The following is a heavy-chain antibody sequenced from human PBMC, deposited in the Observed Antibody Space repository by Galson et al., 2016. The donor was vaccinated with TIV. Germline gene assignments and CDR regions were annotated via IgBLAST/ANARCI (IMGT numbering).Heavy chain of an antibody. CDR1: GYSFTGYY. CDR2: INPSNDVT. J-gene: IGHJ3*01. D-gene: IGHD5-18*01. Sequence: SVKVSCKASGYSFTGYYMHWVRQAPGQGLEWLGRINPSNDVTDYAQNFQGRVTLTRDTSITTVYMELSSLRSEDTAVYYCAREVAHVDSVILNADAFDVWGQGTMVTVSS. V-gene: IGHV1-2*06. CDR3: AREVAHVDSVILNADAFDV.